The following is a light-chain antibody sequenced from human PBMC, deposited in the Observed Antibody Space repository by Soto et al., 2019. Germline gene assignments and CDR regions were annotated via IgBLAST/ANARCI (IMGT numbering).Light chain of an antibody. J-gene: IGLJ1*01. CDR1: SSDVGAYTY. V-gene: IGLV2-14*01. Sequence: QSVLTQPASVSGSPGQSITISCTGTSSDVGAYTYVSWYQQHPGRSPKLMIYEVSTRPSGVSHRFSGSKSGNTASLTISGLQAEDEADYYCNSYTSSSTFYFFGTGTKATV. CDR3: NSYTSSSTFYF. CDR2: EVS.